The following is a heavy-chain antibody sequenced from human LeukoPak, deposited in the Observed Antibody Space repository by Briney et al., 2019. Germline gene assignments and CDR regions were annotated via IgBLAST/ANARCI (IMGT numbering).Heavy chain of an antibody. V-gene: IGHV4-59*01. CDR2: IYYSGST. J-gene: IGHJ4*02. CDR1: GGSISSYY. CDR3: ARMFYYDSGGYYYYFDY. Sequence: PSETLSLTCTVSGGSISSYYWTWIQQPPGKGLEWIGYIYYSGSTSYTPSLKSRVTISVDTSKNQFSLRLSSVTAADTAVYYCARMFYYDSGGYYYYFDYWGQGTLVTVSS. D-gene: IGHD3-22*01.